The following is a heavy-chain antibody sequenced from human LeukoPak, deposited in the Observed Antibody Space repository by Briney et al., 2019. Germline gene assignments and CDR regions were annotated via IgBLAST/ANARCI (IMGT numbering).Heavy chain of an antibody. CDR1: GYSISSGYY. V-gene: IGHV4-38-2*01. CDR3: ARDQLVRGGYYYYGMDV. D-gene: IGHD6-13*01. J-gene: IGHJ6*04. Sequence: SETPSLTCAVSGYSISSGYYWGWIRQPPGKGLEWIGSIYHSGSTYYNPSLKSRVTISVDTSKNQFSLKLSSVTAADTAVYYCARDQLVRGGYYYYGMDVWGKGTTVTVSS. CDR2: IYHSGST.